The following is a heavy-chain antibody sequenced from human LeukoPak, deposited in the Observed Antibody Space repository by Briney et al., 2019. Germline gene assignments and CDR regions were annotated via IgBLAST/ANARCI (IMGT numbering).Heavy chain of an antibody. Sequence: GGSLRLSCAASGFTFSSYGMHWVRQAPGKGLEWVAFIRYDGSNKYYADSVKGRFTISRDNSKNTLYLQMNSLRAEDTAVYYCAKFPGYYDSSGYYPIDPWGQGTLVTVSS. J-gene: IGHJ5*02. CDR3: AKFPGYYDSSGYYPIDP. CDR1: GFTFSSYG. D-gene: IGHD3-22*01. V-gene: IGHV3-30*02. CDR2: IRYDGSNK.